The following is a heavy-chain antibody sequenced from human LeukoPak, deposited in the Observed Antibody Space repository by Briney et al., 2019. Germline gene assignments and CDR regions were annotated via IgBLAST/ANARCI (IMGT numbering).Heavy chain of an antibody. CDR2: ISSSGTPI. CDR1: GFTFRNE. J-gene: IGHJ4*02. V-gene: IGHV3-48*03. CDR3: AREKTACGGDCYDS. D-gene: IGHD2-21*01. Sequence: GGSLRLSCAASGFTFRNEMNWVRQAPGKGLEWVSYISSSGTPIHYADSVKGRFTISRDNAKNSLFLQMNSLRAEDTAVYYCAREKTACGGDCYDSWGQGTLVTVSS.